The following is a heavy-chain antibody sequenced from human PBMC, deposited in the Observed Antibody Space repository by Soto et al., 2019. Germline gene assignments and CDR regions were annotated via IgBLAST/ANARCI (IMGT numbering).Heavy chain of an antibody. CDR1: GESISSGGYY. CDR3: ARASSSSSAADY. Sequence: SETLSLTCSVSGESISSGGYYWSWIRHLPGKGLEWIGYIYDTESAYYNPSLKSRVSISMDTSENHFAMRLTSVTAADSAVYYCARASSSSSAADYWGQGLQVTVS. V-gene: IGHV4-31*03. CDR2: IYDTESA. D-gene: IGHD6-6*01. J-gene: IGHJ4*02.